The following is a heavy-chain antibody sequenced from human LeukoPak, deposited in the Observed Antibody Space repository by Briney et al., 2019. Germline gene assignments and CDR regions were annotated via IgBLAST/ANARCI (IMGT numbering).Heavy chain of an antibody. Sequence: GASVKVSRKASGYTFTAYYIHWLRQAPGQGPEWMGWIKPDSGSSHYAQKFQGRVTMTRDTSSNSAYMDLTRLKSDDTAVYYCARARVPIAVAGLYYFDYWGQGALVTVSS. CDR3: ARARVPIAVAGLYYFDY. CDR2: IKPDSGSS. CDR1: GYTFTAYY. J-gene: IGHJ4*02. V-gene: IGHV1-2*02. D-gene: IGHD6-19*01.